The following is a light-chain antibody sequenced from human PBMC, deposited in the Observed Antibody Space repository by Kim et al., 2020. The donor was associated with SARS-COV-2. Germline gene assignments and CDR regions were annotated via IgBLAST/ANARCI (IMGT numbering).Light chain of an antibody. CDR2: YDT. V-gene: IGLV3-21*04. CDR3: QVWDSSRDHRGYV. Sequence: GETARITCGGNKIGSNSGHWYQQKPGQAPALVIDYDTDRPSGIPERFSGSNSGNTATLTISRVEAGDEADYYCQVWDSSRDHRGYVFGTGTKVTVL. CDR1: KIGSNS. J-gene: IGLJ1*01.